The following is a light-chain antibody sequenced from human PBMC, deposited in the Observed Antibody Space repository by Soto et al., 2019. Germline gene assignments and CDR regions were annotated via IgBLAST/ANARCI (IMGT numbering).Light chain of an antibody. CDR1: QSISSY. CDR2: AAS. V-gene: IGKV1-39*01. Sequence: DIQMTQSPSSLSASVGDRITITCRSSQSISSYLNWYQHKPGKAPKVLIYAASNLQSGVPSRFSGSGSGTDFTLTISSLQPEDFATYYCQQSFSSPIFTFGPGTKVDIK. CDR3: QQSFSSPIFT. J-gene: IGKJ3*01.